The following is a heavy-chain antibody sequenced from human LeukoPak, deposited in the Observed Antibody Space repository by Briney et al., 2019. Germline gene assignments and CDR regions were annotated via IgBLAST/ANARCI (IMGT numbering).Heavy chain of an antibody. CDR1: GFTFSSYW. Sequence: GGSLRLSCAASGFTFSSYWMSWVRQALGKGLEWVANIKQDGSEKYYVDSVKGRFTISRDNAKNSLYLQMNSLRAEDTAVYYCASLALIPTVTYYFDYWGRGTLVTVSS. J-gene: IGHJ4*02. CDR2: IKQDGSEK. CDR3: ASLALIPTVTYYFDY. D-gene: IGHD4-17*01. V-gene: IGHV3-7*01.